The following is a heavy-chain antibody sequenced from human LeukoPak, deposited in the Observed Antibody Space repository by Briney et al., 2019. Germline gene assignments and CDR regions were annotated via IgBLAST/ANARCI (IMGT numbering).Heavy chain of an antibody. Sequence: SGGSLRLSCAASGFTFDDYAMHWVLQAPGKGLEWVSGISWNSGSIGYADSVKGRFTISRDNAKNSLYLQMNSLRAEDTALYYCAKDISATVTIPFDYWGQGTLVTVSS. D-gene: IGHD4-17*01. CDR2: ISWNSGSI. CDR1: GFTFDDYA. J-gene: IGHJ4*02. V-gene: IGHV3-9*01. CDR3: AKDISATVTIPFDY.